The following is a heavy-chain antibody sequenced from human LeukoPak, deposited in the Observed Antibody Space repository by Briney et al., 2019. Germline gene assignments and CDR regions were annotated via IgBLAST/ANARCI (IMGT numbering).Heavy chain of an antibody. CDR3: ARAAPRYDILTGYYPAYSPFDY. J-gene: IGHJ4*02. CDR1: GGSFSGYY. D-gene: IGHD3-9*01. V-gene: IGHV4-34*01. CDR2: INHSGST. Sequence: SETLSLTCAVYGGSFSGYYWSWIRQPPGKGLEWIGEINHSGSTNYNPSLKSRVTISVDTSKNQFSLKLSSVTAADTAVYYCARAAPRYDILTGYYPAYSPFDYWGQGTLVTVSS.